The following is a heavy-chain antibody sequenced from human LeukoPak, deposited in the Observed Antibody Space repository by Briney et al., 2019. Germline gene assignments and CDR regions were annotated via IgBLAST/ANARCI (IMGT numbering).Heavy chain of an antibody. CDR1: GFTFSSYA. Sequence: GGSLRLSCAASGFTFSSYAMHWVRQAPGKGLEYVSAISSNGGSTYYANSVKGRFTISRDNSKNTLYLQMGSLRAEDMAVYYCARSRAVEWLLHLDYWGQGTLVTVSS. J-gene: IGHJ4*02. V-gene: IGHV3-64*01. D-gene: IGHD3-3*01. CDR2: ISSNGGST. CDR3: ARSRAVEWLLHLDY.